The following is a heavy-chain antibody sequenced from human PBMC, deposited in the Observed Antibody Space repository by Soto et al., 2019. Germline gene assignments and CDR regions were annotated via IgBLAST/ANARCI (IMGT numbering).Heavy chain of an antibody. V-gene: IGHV1-18*01. CDR2: ISAYNGNT. CDR1: GYTFTSYG. Sequence: GASVKVFCKASGYTFTSYGISWVRRAPGQGLEWMGWISAYNGNTNYAQKLQGRVTMTTDTSTSTAYMELRSLRSDDTAVYYCARDGTSGVDYYYYYMDVWGKGTTVTVSS. CDR3: ARDGTSGVDYYYYYMDV. J-gene: IGHJ6*03. D-gene: IGHD2-8*01.